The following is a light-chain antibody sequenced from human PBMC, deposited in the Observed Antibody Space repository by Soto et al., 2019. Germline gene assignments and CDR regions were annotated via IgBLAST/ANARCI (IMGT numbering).Light chain of an antibody. V-gene: IGKV1-39*01. J-gene: IGKJ4*01. CDR2: AAS. CDR3: QQSYNTPLT. Sequence: DIQMTQSPSSLSASVGDKDTITCRASQRISSYLNWYQQKVGKAPNLLIYAASTLQSGVPSRFSGSGSGTDFTLTISSLQPEDFATYYCQQSYNTPLTFGGGTKVDIK. CDR1: QRISSY.